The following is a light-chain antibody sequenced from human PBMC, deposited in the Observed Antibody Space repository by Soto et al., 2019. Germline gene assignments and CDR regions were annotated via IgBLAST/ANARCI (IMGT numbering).Light chain of an antibody. CDR3: QQYYDWPPLT. CDR2: GVS. J-gene: IGKJ4*01. CDR1: QSVSNH. V-gene: IGKV3-15*01. Sequence: EIVMTQSPATLSVSPGERATLSCRASQSVSNHLAWYRQKPGQAPRLLIYGVSTRDPGIPARFSGSGSGTEFTLTISSLQSEDFAIYYCQQYYDWPPLTFGGGTKVEIK.